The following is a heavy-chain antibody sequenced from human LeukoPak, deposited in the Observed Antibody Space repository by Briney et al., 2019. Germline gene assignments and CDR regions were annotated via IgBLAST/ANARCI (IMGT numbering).Heavy chain of an antibody. J-gene: IGHJ4*02. V-gene: IGHV4-30-2*01. D-gene: IGHD3-3*01. Sequence: SQTLSLTCTVSGGSISSGGYYWSWIRQPPGKGLEWIGYIYHSGSTYYNPSLKSRVTISVDRSKNQFSLKLSSVTAADTAVYYCARGQDFWSGYYLYYFDYWGQGTLVTVSS. CDR3: ARGQDFWSGYYLYYFDY. CDR1: GGSISSGGYY. CDR2: IYHSGST.